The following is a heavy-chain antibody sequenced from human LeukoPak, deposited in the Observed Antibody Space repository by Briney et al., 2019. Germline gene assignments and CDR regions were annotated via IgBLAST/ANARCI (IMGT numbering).Heavy chain of an antibody. CDR2: IIPILGIA. D-gene: IGHD2-2*01. V-gene: IGHV1-69*04. CDR3: ASFCSSTSCYAAESKNWFDP. J-gene: IGHJ5*02. CDR1: GGTFSSYA. Sequence: ASVKVSCKASGGTFSSYAISWVRQAPGQGLEWMGRIIPILGIANYAQKFQGRVTITADKSTSTAYMELSSLRSEDTAVYYCASFCSSTSCYAAESKNWFDPWGQGTLVTFSS.